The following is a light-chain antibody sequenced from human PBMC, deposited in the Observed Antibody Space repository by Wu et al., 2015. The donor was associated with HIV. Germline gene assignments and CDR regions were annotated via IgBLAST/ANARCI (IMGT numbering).Light chain of an antibody. CDR2: DAS. CDR3: QQSYSRGYT. J-gene: IGKJ2*01. Sequence: AIQLTQSPSSLSASVGDRVTITCRASQGISSALAWYQQKPGKAPKLLIYDASSLESGVPSRFSGSGSGTDFTLTISSLQPEDFATYYCQQSYSRGYTFGQGTKLEIK. V-gene: IGKV1-13*02. CDR1: QGISSA.